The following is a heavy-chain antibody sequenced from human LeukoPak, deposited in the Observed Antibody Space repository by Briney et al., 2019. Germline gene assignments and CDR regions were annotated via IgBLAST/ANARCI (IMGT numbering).Heavy chain of an antibody. D-gene: IGHD3-16*02. Sequence: GGSLRVSCAASGFTFSSHSMNWVRQAPGKGLEWVSYISSRSTTIYYADSVKGRFTISRDNAKNSLYLQMNSLRDEDTAVYYCAAGLLWGSYLGVFDIWGQGTMVTVSS. CDR1: GFTFSSHS. V-gene: IGHV3-48*02. CDR2: ISSRSTTI. J-gene: IGHJ3*02. CDR3: AAGLLWGSYLGVFDI.